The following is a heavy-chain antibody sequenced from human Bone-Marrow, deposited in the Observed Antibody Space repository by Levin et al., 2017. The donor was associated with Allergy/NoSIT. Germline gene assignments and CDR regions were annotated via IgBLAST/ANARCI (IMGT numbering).Heavy chain of an antibody. CDR1: GFTLSDYY. D-gene: IGHD1/OR15-1a*01. CDR3: ARDMNKAQYVYGMDG. CDR2: ISSRGTTM. J-gene: IGHJ6*02. V-gene: IGHV3-11*01. Sequence: LSLTCAASGFTLSDYYMSWIRQAPGKGLEWVSYISSRGTTMYLADSVKGRFTISRDNAKNSLSLQMNSLRADDTAVYYCARDMNKAQYVYGMDGWGQGTTVTVSS.